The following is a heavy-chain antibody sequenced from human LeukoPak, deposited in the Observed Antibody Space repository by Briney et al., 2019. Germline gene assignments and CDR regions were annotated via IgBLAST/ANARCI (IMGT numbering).Heavy chain of an antibody. CDR2: INAGNGNT. V-gene: IGHV1-3*01. D-gene: IGHD6-13*01. CDR3: AREFEAAAGLDAFDI. J-gene: IGHJ3*02. CDR1: GYTFTSYA. Sequence: GASVKVSCKASGYTFTSYAMHWVRQAPGQRLEWMGWINAGNGNTKYSQKFQGRVTITRDTSASTAYMELSSLRSEDTAVYYCAREFEAAAGLDAFDIWGQGTMVTVSS.